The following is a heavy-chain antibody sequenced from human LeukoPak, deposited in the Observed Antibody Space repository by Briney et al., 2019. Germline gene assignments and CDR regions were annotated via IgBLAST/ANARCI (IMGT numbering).Heavy chain of an antibody. D-gene: IGHD3-22*01. J-gene: IGHJ4*02. V-gene: IGHV3-23*01. CDR2: ISGSGGST. Sequence: PGGSLRLSRAASGFTFSSYAMSWVRQAPGKGLEWVSAISGSGGSTYYADSVKGRFTISRDNSKNTLYLQMNSLRAEDTAVYYCAKPNEQIVGVPIDYWGQGTLVTISS. CDR3: AKPNEQIVGVPIDY. CDR1: GFTFSSYA.